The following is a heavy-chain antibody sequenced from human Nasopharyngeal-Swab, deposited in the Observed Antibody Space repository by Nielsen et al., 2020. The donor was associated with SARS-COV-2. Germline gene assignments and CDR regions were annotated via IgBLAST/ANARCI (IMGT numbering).Heavy chain of an antibody. V-gene: IGHV3-7*01. Sequence: GESLKISCAASGFTFSSYAMSWVRQAPGRGLEWVANINQDGSETYYVDSVKGRFTISRDNAKNSLYLQMNSLRDEDTAVYYCARHVLLWFGESFDAFDIWGQGTMVTVSS. CDR3: ARHVLLWFGESFDAFDI. CDR1: GFTFSSYA. D-gene: IGHD3-10*01. J-gene: IGHJ3*02. CDR2: INQDGSET.